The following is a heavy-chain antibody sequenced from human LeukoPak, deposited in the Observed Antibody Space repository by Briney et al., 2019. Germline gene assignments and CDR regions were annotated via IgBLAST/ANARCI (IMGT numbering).Heavy chain of an antibody. CDR2: ISAYNGNT. V-gene: IGHV1-18*01. Sequence: ASVKVSCKASGYTFTSYGISWVRQAPGQGLEWMGWISAYNGNTNYAQKLQGRVTMTTDTSTSTAYMEPRSLRSDDTAVYYCARVPFWSGYQSFDYWGQGTLVTVSS. D-gene: IGHD3-3*01. J-gene: IGHJ4*02. CDR1: GYTFTSYG. CDR3: ARVPFWSGYQSFDY.